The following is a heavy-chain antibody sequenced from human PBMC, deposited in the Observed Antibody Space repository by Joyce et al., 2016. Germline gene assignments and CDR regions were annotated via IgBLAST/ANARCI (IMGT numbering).Heavy chain of an antibody. CDR1: GFSLSNPTMG. Sequence: QVTLKESGPVLVKPTETLTLTCTVSGFSLSNPTMGVSWIRQPPGKALEWLAHIFSHDETSYKTSLMGRLTISRDTSKSQVVLTMTNMDPVDTATYFCARIEYSSGWSLFDYWGQGTLVTVSS. D-gene: IGHD6-19*01. J-gene: IGHJ4*02. CDR2: IFSHDET. V-gene: IGHV2-26*01. CDR3: ARIEYSSGWSLFDY.